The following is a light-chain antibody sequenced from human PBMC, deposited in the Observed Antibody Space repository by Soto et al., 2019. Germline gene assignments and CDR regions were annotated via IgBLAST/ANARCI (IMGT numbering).Light chain of an antibody. CDR2: DAP. CDR1: QGISSA. V-gene: IGKV1D-13*01. CDR3: QQFNNYPL. Sequence: AIPLTQSPSSLSASVGDRVTITCRASQGISSALAWYQQKPGKAPKLLIYDAPSLESGVPSRFSGSGSGTDFTLTISSLQPEDFATYYCQQFNNYPLFGPGTKVDIK. J-gene: IGKJ3*01.